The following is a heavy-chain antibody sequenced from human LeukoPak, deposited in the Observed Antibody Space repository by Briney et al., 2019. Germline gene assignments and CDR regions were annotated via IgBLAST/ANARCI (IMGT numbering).Heavy chain of an antibody. CDR3: ARTLYSSSLSFDAFDI. J-gene: IGHJ3*02. Sequence: SETLSLTCTVSGGSISSSSYYWGWIRQPPGKGLEWIGSIYYSGSTYYNPSLKSRVTISVDTSKNQFSLKLSSVTAADTAVYYCARTLYSSSLSFDAFDIWGQGTMVTVSS. V-gene: IGHV4-39*01. CDR1: GGSISSSSYY. CDR2: IYYSGST. D-gene: IGHD6-6*01.